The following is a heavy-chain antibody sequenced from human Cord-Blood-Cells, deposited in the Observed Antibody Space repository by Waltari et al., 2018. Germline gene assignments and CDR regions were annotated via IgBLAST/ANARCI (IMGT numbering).Heavy chain of an antibody. V-gene: IGHV3-48*03. CDR1: GFTFSSYE. J-gene: IGHJ5*02. D-gene: IGHD3-3*01. CDR3: ARGGEFWSGNWFDP. CDR2: ISSSGSTI. Sequence: EVQLVESGGGLVQPGGSLRLSCAASGFTFSSYEMNWVRQAPGKGLEWVSYISSSGSTIYYADSVKGRFTISRDNAKNSLYLQMNSLRAEDTAVYYCARGGEFWSGNWFDPWGQGTLVTVSS.